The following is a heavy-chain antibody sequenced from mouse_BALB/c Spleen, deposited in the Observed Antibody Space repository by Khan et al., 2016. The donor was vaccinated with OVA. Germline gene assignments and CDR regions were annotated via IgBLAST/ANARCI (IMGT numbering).Heavy chain of an antibody. CDR1: GFTFSTYG. J-gene: IGHJ3*01. Sequence: EVQVVESGGDLVKPGGSLKLSCAASGFTFSTYGMSWVRQTPDKRLEWVATISSGGSYTYYPDNVKGRYTISRDNAKNTLYLHMSSLKSADTAMYYCARRAYYFNDEGFACWGQGTLVTVSA. CDR2: ISSGGSYT. CDR3: ARRAYYFNDEGFAC. D-gene: IGHD1-1*01. V-gene: IGHV5-6*01.